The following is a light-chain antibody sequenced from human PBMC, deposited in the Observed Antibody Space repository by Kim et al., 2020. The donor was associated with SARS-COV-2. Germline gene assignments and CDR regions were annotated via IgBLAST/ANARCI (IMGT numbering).Light chain of an antibody. V-gene: IGKV1-39*01. Sequence: ASVGDRVTITCRASQSISSYLNWYQQKPGTAPKLLIYAASSLQSGVPSRFSGSGSGTDFTLTISSLQPEDFATYYCQQSHSSPLTFGQGTKVDIK. CDR2: AAS. CDR3: QQSHSSPLT. J-gene: IGKJ1*01. CDR1: QSISSY.